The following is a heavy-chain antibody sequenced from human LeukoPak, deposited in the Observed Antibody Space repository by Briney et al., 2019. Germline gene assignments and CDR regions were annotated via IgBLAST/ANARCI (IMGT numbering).Heavy chain of an antibody. V-gene: IGHV4-39*07. CDR3: ARMAPFGAYLHDY. CDR2: ISNSGNT. CDR1: GGSISSSSYY. Sequence: SETLSLTCTVSGGSISSSSYYWGWIRQPPGKGLEWIGSISNSGNTYYNSSLKSRVTISFNTSANQFSLKLSSVTAADTAVYYCARMAPFGAYLHDYWGQGTLVTVSS. J-gene: IGHJ4*02. D-gene: IGHD4-17*01.